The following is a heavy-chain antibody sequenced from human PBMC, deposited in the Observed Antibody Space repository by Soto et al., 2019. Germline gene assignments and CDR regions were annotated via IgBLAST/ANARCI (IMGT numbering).Heavy chain of an antibody. D-gene: IGHD3-10*02. J-gene: IGHJ6*02. Sequence: QVQLVQSGAEVKKPGASVKVSCKASGYTFTSYGISWVRQAPGQGLEWMGWISAYNGNTNYAQKLQGRVTMTTDTSTSTAYMELRSPRSDDTAVYYCARDEGLFDYYYYGMDVWGQGTTVTVSS. CDR2: ISAYNGNT. CDR1: GYTFTSYG. V-gene: IGHV1-18*01. CDR3: ARDEGLFDYYYYGMDV.